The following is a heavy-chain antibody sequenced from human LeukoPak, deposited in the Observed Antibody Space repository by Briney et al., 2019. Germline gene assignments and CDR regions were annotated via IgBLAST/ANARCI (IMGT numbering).Heavy chain of an antibody. CDR2: IYTSGST. CDR3: ARGEDSKDDSSGTFDY. CDR1: GGSISSYY. J-gene: IGHJ4*02. Sequence: SETLSLTCTVSGGSISSYYWSWIRQPAGKGLEWIGRIYTSGSTNYNPSLKSRVTMSVDTSKSQFSLKLSSVTAADTAVYYCARGEDSKDDSSGTFDYWGQGTLVTVSS. V-gene: IGHV4-4*07. D-gene: IGHD3-22*01.